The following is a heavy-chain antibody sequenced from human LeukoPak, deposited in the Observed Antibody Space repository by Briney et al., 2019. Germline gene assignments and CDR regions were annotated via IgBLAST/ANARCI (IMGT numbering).Heavy chain of an antibody. J-gene: IGHJ4*02. CDR3: VRDFQPAKIGGMTTVTDKRGYFDY. D-gene: IGHD4-17*01. Sequence: ASVKVSCKASGYTFTGYYMHWVRQAPGQGLEWMGWINPNSGGTNYAQKFQGRVTMTRDTSISTAYMELSRLRSDDTAVYYCVRDFQPAKIGGMTTVTDKRGYFDYWGQGTLVTVSS. V-gene: IGHV1-2*02. CDR1: GYTFTGYY. CDR2: INPNSGGT.